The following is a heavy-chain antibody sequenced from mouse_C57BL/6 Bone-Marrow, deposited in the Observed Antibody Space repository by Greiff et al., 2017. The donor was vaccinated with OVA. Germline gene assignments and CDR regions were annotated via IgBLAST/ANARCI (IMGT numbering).Heavy chain of an antibody. CDR1: DSEVFPNAY. D-gene: IGHD4-1*01. Sequence: QVQLQQSGSELRSPGASVKLSCKDSDSEVFPNAYMSWVRQTPGHGFEWIGVILTSIGRTIYGEKIEDKATLDDDTLTTTTYLKLNSLTSEDSAIYYCAVLTGSYWYFDVWGTGTTVTVAS. CDR2: ILTSIGRT. V-gene: IGHV15-2*01. CDR3: AVLTGSYWYFDV. J-gene: IGHJ1*03.